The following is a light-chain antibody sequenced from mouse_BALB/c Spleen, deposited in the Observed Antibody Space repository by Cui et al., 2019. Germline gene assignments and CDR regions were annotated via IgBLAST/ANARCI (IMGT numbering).Light chain of an antibody. CDR3: QQWSSNPLT. J-gene: IGKJ5*01. CDR1: SSISY. V-gene: IGKV4-68*01. Sequence: QIVITQSPALMSASPGEKVTMTCSASSSISYMYWYQQKPRSSPKPWIYLTSNLASGVPARFSGSGSGTSYSLTISSMEAEYAATYYCQQWSSNPLTFGAGTKLELK. CDR2: LTS.